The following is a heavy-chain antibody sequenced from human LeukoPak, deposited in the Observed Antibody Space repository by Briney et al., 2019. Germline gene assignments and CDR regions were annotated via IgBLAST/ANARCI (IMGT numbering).Heavy chain of an antibody. J-gene: IGHJ4*02. CDR3: GRDPKLGIRGYTYGYIDY. CDR2: INTNTGNP. V-gene: IGHV7-4-1*02. Sequence: GASVKVSCKTSGYSFTSYALNWVRQAPGQGLEWMGWINTNTGNPTYAQGFTGWYVFSLDTSVNTAYLQISGLKADDTAVYYCGRDPKLGIRGYTYGYIDYWGQGTLVTVSS. D-gene: IGHD5-18*01. CDR1: GYSFTSYA.